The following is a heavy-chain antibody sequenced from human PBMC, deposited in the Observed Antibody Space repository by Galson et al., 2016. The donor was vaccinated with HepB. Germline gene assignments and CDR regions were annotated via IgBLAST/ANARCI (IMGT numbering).Heavy chain of an antibody. J-gene: IGHJ5*02. Sequence: SLRLSCAASGFTFSSYAMSWVRQSPGEGLEWVSSISSSGEHISYADSVKGRFTISRDNSKNTVSLLMSSLRAEDTALYYCAKSYDFWSGLSWGRGTLVTVSS. CDR1: GFTFSSYA. D-gene: IGHD3-3*01. V-gene: IGHV3-23*01. CDR3: AKSYDFWSGLS. CDR2: ISSSGEHI.